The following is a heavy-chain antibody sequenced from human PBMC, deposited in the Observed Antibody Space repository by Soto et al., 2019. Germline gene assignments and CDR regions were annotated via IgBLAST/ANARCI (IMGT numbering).Heavy chain of an antibody. V-gene: IGHV4-39*01. CDR2: IYYSGST. J-gene: IGHJ4*02. CDR1: GGSISSSSYY. CDR3: ASYDYDSSGYYYVPGVY. D-gene: IGHD3-22*01. Sequence: SETLSLTCTVSGGSISSSSYYWGWIRQPPGKGLEWIGSIYYSGSTYYNPSLKSRVTISVDTSKNQFSLKLSSVTAADTAVYYCASYDYDSSGYYYVPGVYWGQGTLVTVSS.